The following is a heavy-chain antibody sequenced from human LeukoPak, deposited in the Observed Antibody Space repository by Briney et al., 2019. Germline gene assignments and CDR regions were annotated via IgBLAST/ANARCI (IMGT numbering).Heavy chain of an antibody. D-gene: IGHD2-15*01. J-gene: IGHJ5*02. CDR1: GGSISSYY. Sequence: SETLSLTCGVSGGSISSYYWSWIRQPAGKGLEWIGRIYTSGSTNYNPSLKSRVTMSVDTSKNQFSLKLSSVTAADTAVYYCARVADLYCSGGSCYDWFDPWGQGTLVTVSS. V-gene: IGHV4-4*07. CDR2: IYTSGST. CDR3: ARVADLYCSGGSCYDWFDP.